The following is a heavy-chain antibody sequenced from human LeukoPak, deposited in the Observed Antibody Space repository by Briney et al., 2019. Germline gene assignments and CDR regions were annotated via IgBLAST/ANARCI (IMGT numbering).Heavy chain of an antibody. J-gene: IGHJ4*02. CDR2: ISYDGSNE. CDR1: EFTFSSYT. Sequence: GGTLRLSCAASEFTFSSYTLDWVRQSPGKGLEWVAVISYDGSNEYYVDSVKGRFTISRDKSKNTLYLQMNSLRDEDTAVYYCARRPYCSGGTCYGLDFWGQGTLVTVSS. CDR3: ARRPYCSGGTCYGLDF. D-gene: IGHD2-15*01. V-gene: IGHV3-30-3*01.